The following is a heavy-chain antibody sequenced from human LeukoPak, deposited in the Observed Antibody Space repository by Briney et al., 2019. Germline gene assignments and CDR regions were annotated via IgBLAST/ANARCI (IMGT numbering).Heavy chain of an antibody. V-gene: IGHV3-30*02. CDR3: AKGSSIDERYFQH. D-gene: IGHD6-6*01. CDR1: GFTFSSYA. Sequence: GGSLRLSCAASGFTFSSYAMHWVRQAPGKGLEWVAFIRYDGSNKYHADSVKGRFTISRDNSKNTLYLQMNSLRAEDTAVYYCAKGSSIDERYFQHWGQGTLVIVSS. J-gene: IGHJ1*01. CDR2: IRYDGSNK.